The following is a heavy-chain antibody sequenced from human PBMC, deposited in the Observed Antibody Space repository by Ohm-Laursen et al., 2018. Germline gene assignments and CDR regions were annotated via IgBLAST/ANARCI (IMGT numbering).Heavy chain of an antibody. CDR1: GFTFSSYA. CDR3: ARDPSRYSGSYPYYFDY. V-gene: IGHV3-23*01. CDR2: ISGTGGDV. J-gene: IGHJ4*02. Sequence: SLRPSCAAPGFTFSSYAMSWVRQAPGKGLEWVSAISGTGGDVIYADSVKGRFTISRDNAKNSLYLQMNSLRAEDTAVYYCARDPSRYSGSYPYYFDYWGQGTLVTVSS. D-gene: IGHD1-26*01.